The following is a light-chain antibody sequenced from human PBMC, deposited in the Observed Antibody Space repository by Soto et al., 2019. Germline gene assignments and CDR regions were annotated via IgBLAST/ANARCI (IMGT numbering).Light chain of an antibody. CDR1: QSVSSY. J-gene: IGKJ2*01. V-gene: IGKV3-11*01. Sequence: EIVLTQSPATLSLSPGERATLSCRASQSVSSYLAWYQQKPGQAPRLLIYDASNRATGIPARFSGSGSGTDFALTISRLEPDDFAVYYCHQHGSSPNTFGQGTKLEIK. CDR3: HQHGSSPNT. CDR2: DAS.